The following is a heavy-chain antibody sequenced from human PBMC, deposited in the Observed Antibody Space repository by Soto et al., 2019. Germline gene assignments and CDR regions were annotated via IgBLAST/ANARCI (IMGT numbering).Heavy chain of an antibody. CDR2: IIPIFGTA. Sequence: QVQLVQSGAEVKKPGSSVKVSCKASGGTFRSYAISWVRQAPGQGLEWMGGIIPIFGTANYAQKFQGRVTITADESTSTAYMELSSLRSEDTAVYYCRLRERYYYSSGRYGHGDPDYWGQGTLVTVSS. J-gene: IGHJ4*02. V-gene: IGHV1-69*01. CDR1: GGTFRSYA. D-gene: IGHD3-10*01. CDR3: RLRERYYYSSGRYGHGDPDY.